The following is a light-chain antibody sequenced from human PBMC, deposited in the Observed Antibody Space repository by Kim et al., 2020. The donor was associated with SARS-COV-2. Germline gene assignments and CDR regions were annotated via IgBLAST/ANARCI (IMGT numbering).Light chain of an antibody. J-gene: IGKJ1*01. Sequence: ASAGDRATITCRASQSISSWLAWYQQKPGKAPKLLIYDASSLESGVPSRFSGSGSGTEFTLTISSLQPDDFATYYCQQYNSYSGTFGQGTKVDIK. CDR1: QSISSW. CDR2: DAS. V-gene: IGKV1-5*01. CDR3: QQYNSYSGT.